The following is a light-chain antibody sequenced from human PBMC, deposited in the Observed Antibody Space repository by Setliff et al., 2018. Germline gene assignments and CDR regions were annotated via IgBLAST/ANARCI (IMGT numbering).Light chain of an antibody. V-gene: IGLV2-23*02. Sequence: QSVLAQPASVSGSPGQSITISCTGTYSDVGKYNLVSWYQQHPGKAPKLILYDFTTRPSGVSDRFSGSKSANTASLTISGLQAEDEADYYCCSYAGSSTFVFGGGTKSPS. CDR3: CSYAGSSTFV. CDR1: YSDVGKYNL. CDR2: DFT. J-gene: IGLJ1*01.